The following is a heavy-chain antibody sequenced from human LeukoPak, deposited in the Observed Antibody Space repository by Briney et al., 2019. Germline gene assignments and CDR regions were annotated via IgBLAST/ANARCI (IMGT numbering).Heavy chain of an antibody. CDR1: GGSISSGGYY. D-gene: IGHD5-12*01. CDR2: IYYSGST. CDR3: ARADMVATITFDY. Sequence: PSETLSLTCTVSGGSISSGGYYWSWIRQHPGKGLEWIGYIYYSGSTYYNPSLKSRVTISVDTSKNQFSLKLSSVTAADTAVYYCARADMVATITFDYWGQGTLVTVSS. J-gene: IGHJ4*02. V-gene: IGHV4-31*03.